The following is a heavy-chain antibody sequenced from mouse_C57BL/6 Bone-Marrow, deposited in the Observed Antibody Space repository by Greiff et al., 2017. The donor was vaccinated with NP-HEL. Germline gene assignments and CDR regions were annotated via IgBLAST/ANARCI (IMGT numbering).Heavy chain of an antibody. CDR1: GYTFTSYW. CDR3: ARWDYYSTGWYFDV. V-gene: IGHV1-59*01. D-gene: IGHD1-1*01. J-gene: IGHJ1*03. Sequence: QVQLQQPGAELVRPGTSVKLSCKASGYTFTSYWMHWVKQRPGQGLEWIGVIDPSDSYTNYNQKFKGKATLTVDTSSSTAYMQLSSLTSEDSAVYYCARWDYYSTGWYFDVWGTGTTVTVSS. CDR2: IDPSDSYT.